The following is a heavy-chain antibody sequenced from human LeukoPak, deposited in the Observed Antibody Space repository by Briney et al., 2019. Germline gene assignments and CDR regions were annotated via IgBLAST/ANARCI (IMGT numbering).Heavy chain of an antibody. CDR2: ISSSSSYI. CDR1: GFTFSSYS. V-gene: IGHV3-21*01. J-gene: IGHJ4*02. D-gene: IGHD1-1*01. CDR3: ARTGTDSFDY. Sequence: GGSLRLSCAASGFTFSSYSMNWVRQAPWKGLEWVSSISSSSSYIYYADSVKGRFTISRDNAKNSPYLQMNSLRAEDTAVYCCARTGTDSFDYWGQGTLVTVSS.